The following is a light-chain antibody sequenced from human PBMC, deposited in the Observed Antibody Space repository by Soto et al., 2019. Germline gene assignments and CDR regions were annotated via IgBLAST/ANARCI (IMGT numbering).Light chain of an antibody. Sequence: VIWMTQSPSLLSASTGDRVTISCRMSQVISSYLAWYQQKPCKAPELLIHNASHLESGVPSRFSGSGYGTEFTLTINSLQPEDFATYYCQQLKSYPITFGQGTRLEIK. J-gene: IGKJ5*01. V-gene: IGKV1D-8*03. CDR1: QVISSY. CDR2: NAS. CDR3: QQLKSYPIT.